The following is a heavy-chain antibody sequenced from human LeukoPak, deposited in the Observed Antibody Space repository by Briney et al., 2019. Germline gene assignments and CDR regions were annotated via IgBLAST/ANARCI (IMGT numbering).Heavy chain of an antibody. CDR1: GGSISSYY. Sequence: SETLSLTCTVSGGSISSYYWSWIRQPPGKGLEWIGHIYYSGSTNYNPSLKSRVTISVDTSKNQFSLKLSSVTAADTAVYYCARVGPWYYFDYWGQGTLVTVSS. CDR2: IYYSGST. V-gene: IGHV4-59*01. CDR3: ARVGPWYYFDY. D-gene: IGHD2-15*01. J-gene: IGHJ4*02.